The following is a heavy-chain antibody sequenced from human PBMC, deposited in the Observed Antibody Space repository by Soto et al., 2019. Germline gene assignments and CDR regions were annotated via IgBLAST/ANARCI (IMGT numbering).Heavy chain of an antibody. Sequence: PGGSLRLSCAASGFTFSNYAMTWVRQAPGKGLEWVSSITGSGDHTYYTDSVKGRFTISRDNSKNTLSLQMNSLKADDTAFYYCAKNNGPSYHYYMDVWGKGTPVTVSS. J-gene: IGHJ6*03. CDR1: GFTFSNYA. CDR3: AKNNGPSYHYYMDV. CDR2: ITGSGDHT. D-gene: IGHD1-20*01. V-gene: IGHV3-23*01.